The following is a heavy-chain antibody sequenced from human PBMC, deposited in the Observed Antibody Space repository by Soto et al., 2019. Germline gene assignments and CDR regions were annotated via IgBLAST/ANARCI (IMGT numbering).Heavy chain of an antibody. Sequence: GGSLRLSCISSGFTFRTCTMNWVRQAPGKGLEWVSGIRGFSPYTFYAESVKGRFTISRDNAKNSLYLQMNSLRAEDTAVYYCARDRGYDAHDYYYNAMDVWGQGTTVTVSS. CDR3: ARDRGYDAHDYYYNAMDV. CDR2: IRGFSPYT. J-gene: IGHJ6*02. D-gene: IGHD3-10*01. V-gene: IGHV3-21*01. CDR1: GFTFRTCT.